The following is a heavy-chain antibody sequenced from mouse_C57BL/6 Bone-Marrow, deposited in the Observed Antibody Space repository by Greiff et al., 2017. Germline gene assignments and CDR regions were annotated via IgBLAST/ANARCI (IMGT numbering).Heavy chain of an antibody. CDR2: IYPRSGNT. V-gene: IGHV1-81*01. CDR3: ARGGEGYYGNFLFAY. CDR1: GYTFTSYG. J-gene: IGHJ3*01. Sequence: VKLQESGAELARPGASVKLSCKASGYTFTSYGISWVKQRPGQGLEWIGEIYPRSGNTYYNEKFKGKATLTADKSSSTAYMELRSLTSEDSAVYFCARGGEGYYGNFLFAYWGQGTLVTVSA. D-gene: IGHD2-1*01.